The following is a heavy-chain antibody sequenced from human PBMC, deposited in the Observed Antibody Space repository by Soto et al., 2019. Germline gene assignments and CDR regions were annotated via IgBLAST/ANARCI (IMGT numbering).Heavy chain of an antibody. J-gene: IGHJ4*02. Sequence: EVQLLESGGDLVQPGGSLRLSCAASGFTFSSYAMTSVRQAPGKGLEWVSVISGGGGTTYYADSVKGRFTMSRDNSKSTLYLQMNSLRAEDTAIYYCVKGSRRDGYNDWGQGTLVTVSS. D-gene: IGHD5-12*01. CDR3: VKGSRRDGYND. V-gene: IGHV3-23*01. CDR2: ISGGGGTT. CDR1: GFTFSSYA.